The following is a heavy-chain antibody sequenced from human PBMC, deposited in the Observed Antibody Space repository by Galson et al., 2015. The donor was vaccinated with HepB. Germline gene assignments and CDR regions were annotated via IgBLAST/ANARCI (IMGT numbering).Heavy chain of an antibody. CDR3: ARRAPISMFGQTQGFSP. CDR2: INHGGRA. J-gene: IGHJ5*02. V-gene: IGHV4-34*01. CDR1: GGSFSGYY. D-gene: IGHD3-3*01. Sequence: LSLTCAVYGGSFSGYYWNWIRQPPGKGLEWIGEINHGGRANYNPSLRSRLTFSIDTSNSHFSLRLRSVSAADTAVYYCARRAPISMFGQTQGFSPWGQGTLVIVSS.